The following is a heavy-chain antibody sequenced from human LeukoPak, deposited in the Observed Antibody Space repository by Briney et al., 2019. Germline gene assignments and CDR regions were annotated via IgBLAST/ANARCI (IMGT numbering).Heavy chain of an antibody. V-gene: IGHV1-18*01. CDR2: ISAYNGNT. D-gene: IGHD5-12*01. J-gene: IGHJ3*02. Sequence: ASVKVSCKASGYTLTSYGISWVRQAPGQGLEWMGWISAYNGNTNYAQKVQGRVTMTTDTSTSTAYMELRSLRSDDTAVYYCAXXXXSGYERDAFDIWGQGTMVTVSS. CDR3: AXXXXSGYERDAFDI. CDR1: GYTLTSYG.